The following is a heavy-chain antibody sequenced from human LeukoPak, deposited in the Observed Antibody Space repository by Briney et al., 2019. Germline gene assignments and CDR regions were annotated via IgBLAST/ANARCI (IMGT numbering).Heavy chain of an antibody. D-gene: IGHD1-26*01. J-gene: IGHJ4*02. V-gene: IGHV3-30-3*01. CDR3: ARDVQGATVY. CDR1: GFTFNTYA. Sequence: PGGSLRLSCAASGFTFNTYAMHWVRQAPGKGLEWVAVISYDGSNKYYADSVKGRFTISRDNSKNTLYLQMNSLRAEDTAVYYCARDVQGATVYWGQGTLVTVSS. CDR2: ISYDGSNK.